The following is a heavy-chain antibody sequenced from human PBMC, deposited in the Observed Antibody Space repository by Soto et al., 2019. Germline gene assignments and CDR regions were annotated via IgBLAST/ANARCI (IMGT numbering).Heavy chain of an antibody. CDR2: ISSSSSTI. CDR3: ARDLVQLVGNWFDP. J-gene: IGHJ5*02. V-gene: IGHV3-48*01. Sequence: GSLRLSCAASGFTFSSYSMNWVRQAPGKGLEWVSYISSSSSTIYYADSVKGRFTISRDNAKNSLYLQMNSLRAEDTAVYYCARDLVQLVGNWFDPWGQGTLVTVSS. CDR1: GFTFSSYS. D-gene: IGHD6-6*01.